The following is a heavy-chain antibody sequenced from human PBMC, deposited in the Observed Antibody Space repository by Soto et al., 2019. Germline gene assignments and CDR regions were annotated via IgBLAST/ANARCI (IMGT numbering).Heavy chain of an antibody. V-gene: IGHV4-31*03. J-gene: IGHJ5*02. CDR2: IYYSGST. D-gene: IGHD6-13*01. Sequence: PSETLCLTCTFSGFSLSSGFYYLRWIRPHPGKGLEWIGYIYYSGSTYYNPSLKSRVTISVDTSKNQFSLKLSSVTAADTAVYYCARGSRRWYVGISWFDPWGQGTLVTVSS. CDR1: GFSLSSGFYY. CDR3: ARGSRRWYVGISWFDP.